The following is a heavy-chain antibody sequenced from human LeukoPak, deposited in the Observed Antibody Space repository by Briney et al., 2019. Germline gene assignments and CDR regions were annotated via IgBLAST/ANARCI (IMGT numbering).Heavy chain of an antibody. D-gene: IGHD6-19*01. J-gene: IGHJ4*02. CDR3: ARSSAWSPFDS. CDR2: VYSSGST. V-gene: IGHV4-59*01. CDR1: GGSIWSYY. Sequence: SETLSLTCTVSGGSIWSYYWGWIRQPPGKGLEWIGYVYSSGSTNHNPSLESRATISIDTSKNQFSLRLGSVTAADTAVHFCARSSAWSPFDSWGQGILVTVSA.